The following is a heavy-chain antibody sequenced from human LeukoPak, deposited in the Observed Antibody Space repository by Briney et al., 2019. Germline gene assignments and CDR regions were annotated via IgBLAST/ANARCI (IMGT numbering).Heavy chain of an antibody. Sequence: GGSLRLSCAASGFTFSSYDMHWVRQAPGKGLEWVAFIRYDGSNKYYADSVKGRFTISRDNSKNTLYLQMNSLRAEDTAVYYCARVRYSSGWYEGDFDYWGQGTLVTVSS. V-gene: IGHV3-30*02. J-gene: IGHJ4*02. D-gene: IGHD6-19*01. CDR3: ARVRYSSGWYEGDFDY. CDR1: GFTFSSYD. CDR2: IRYDGSNK.